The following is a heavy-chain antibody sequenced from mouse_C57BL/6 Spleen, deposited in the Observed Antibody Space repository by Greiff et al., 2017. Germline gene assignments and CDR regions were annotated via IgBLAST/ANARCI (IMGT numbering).Heavy chain of an antibody. D-gene: IGHD1-1*01. V-gene: IGHV1-15*01. Sequence: VQLQQSGAELVRPGASVTLSCKASGYTFTDYEMHWVKQTPVHGLEWIGAIDPETGGTAYNQKFKGKAILTADKSSSTAYMALRSLTSEDSAVYYCTRAYYYGSSYVDYWGQGTTLTVSS. CDR1: GYTFTDYE. J-gene: IGHJ2*01. CDR2: IDPETGGT. CDR3: TRAYYYGSSYVDY.